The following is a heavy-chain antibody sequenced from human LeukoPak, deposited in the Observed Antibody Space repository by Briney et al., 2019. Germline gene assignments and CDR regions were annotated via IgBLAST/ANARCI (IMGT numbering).Heavy chain of an antibody. V-gene: IGHV3-30-3*01. CDR3: ARSDVGAHFDN. D-gene: IGHD1-26*01. J-gene: IGHJ4*02. Sequence: HPGRSLRLSCAASGFTFSSYAMHWVRQAPGKGLEWVAVISYDGSNKYYADSVKGRFTISRDNSKNTLYLQMNSLRAEDTAVYYCARSDVGAHFDNWGQGTLVTVSS. CDR1: GFTFSSYA. CDR2: ISYDGSNK.